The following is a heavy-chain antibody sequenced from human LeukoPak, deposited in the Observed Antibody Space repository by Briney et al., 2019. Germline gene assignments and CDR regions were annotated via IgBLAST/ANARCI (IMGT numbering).Heavy chain of an antibody. CDR3: ARERYCSSTSCYTSWFDP. V-gene: IGHV4-4*07. CDR2: TYTSGST. J-gene: IGHJ5*02. Sequence: SETLSLTCTVSGGSISSYYWSWIRQPAGKGLEWIGRTYTSGSTNYNPSLKSRVTMSVDTSKNQFSLKLSSVTAADTAVYYCARERYCSSTSCYTSWFDPWGQGTLVTVSS. D-gene: IGHD2-2*02. CDR1: GGSISSYY.